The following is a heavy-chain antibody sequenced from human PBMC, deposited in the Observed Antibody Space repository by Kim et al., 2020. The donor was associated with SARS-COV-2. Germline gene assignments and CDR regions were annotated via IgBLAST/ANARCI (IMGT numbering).Heavy chain of an antibody. D-gene: IGHD3-22*01. CDR3: ATDSTARYYYDSSGYYLSFDY. Sequence: ASVKVSCKVSGYTLTELSMHWVRQAPGKGLEWMGGFDPEDGETIYAQKFQGRVTMTEDTSTDTAYMELSSLRSEDTAVYYCATDSTARYYYDSSGYYLSFDYWGQGTLVTVSS. J-gene: IGHJ4*02. CDR2: FDPEDGET. CDR1: GYTLTELS. V-gene: IGHV1-24*01.